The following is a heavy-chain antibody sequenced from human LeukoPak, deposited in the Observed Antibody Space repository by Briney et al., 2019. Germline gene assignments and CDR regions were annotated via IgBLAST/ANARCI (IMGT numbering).Heavy chain of an antibody. D-gene: IGHD1-26*01. J-gene: IGHJ6*02. CDR2: ISSSGSTI. V-gene: IGHV3-48*03. CDR1: GFTFSSYE. CDR3: SLVGATSYYYYGMDV. Sequence: GGSLRLSCAASGFTFSSYEMNWVRQAPGKGLEWVAYISSSGSTIYYADSVKGRFTISRDNAKNSLYLKMNSLRAEDTAVYYCSLVGATSYYYYGMDVWGQGTTVTVSS.